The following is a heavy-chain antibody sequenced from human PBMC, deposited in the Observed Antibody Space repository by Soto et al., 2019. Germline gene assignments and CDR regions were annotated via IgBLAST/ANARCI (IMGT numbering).Heavy chain of an antibody. V-gene: IGHV1-46*01. J-gene: IGHJ4*02. D-gene: IGHD3-22*01. CDR3: ARGTYYYDSSGRNFDY. CDR2: INPSGGST. Sequence: ASVKVSCKASGYTFTSYYMHWVRQAPGQGLEWMGIINPSGGSTSYAQKFQGRVTMTRDTSTSTVYMGLSSLRSEDTAVYYCARGTYYYDSSGRNFDYWGQGTLVTVSS. CDR1: GYTFTSYY.